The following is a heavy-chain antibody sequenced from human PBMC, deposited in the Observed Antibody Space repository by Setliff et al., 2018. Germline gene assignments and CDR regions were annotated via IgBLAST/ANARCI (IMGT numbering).Heavy chain of an antibody. CDR2: IWYDGSNK. J-gene: IGHJ4*02. V-gene: IGHV3-33*06. Sequence: PGGSLRLSCAASGFTFSSYGMHWVRQAPGKGLEWVAVIWYDGSNKYYADSVKGRFTISRDNSKNTLYLQMNSLRAEDTAVYYCAKGSSGWFGLCDYWGQGTLVTVS. D-gene: IGHD6-19*01. CDR1: GFTFSSYG. CDR3: AKGSSGWFGLCDY.